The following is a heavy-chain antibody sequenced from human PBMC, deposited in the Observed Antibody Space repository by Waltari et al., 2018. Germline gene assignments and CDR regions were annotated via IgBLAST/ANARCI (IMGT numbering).Heavy chain of an antibody. Sequence: EVQLLESGGGLVQPGGSLRLSCAASGFTFSSYAMSWVRLAPGKGVGLVSAIWGSCGVTYYADSVKGRFTISRDNSKNTLYLQMNSLRAEDTAVYYCAKGYGRWNYWGQGTLVTVSS. V-gene: IGHV3-23*01. CDR3: AKGYGRWNY. J-gene: IGHJ4*02. D-gene: IGHD5-18*01. CDR2: IWGSCGVT. CDR1: GFTFSSYA.